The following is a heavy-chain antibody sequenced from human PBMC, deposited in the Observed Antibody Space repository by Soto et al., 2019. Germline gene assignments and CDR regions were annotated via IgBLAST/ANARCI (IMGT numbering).Heavy chain of an antibody. V-gene: IGHV3-30*18. J-gene: IGHJ6*03. CDR1: GFTFSTYG. CDR3: AKGGGYGSGSYSYYYYYMDV. Sequence: QVQLVESGGGVVQPGRSLRLSCAASGFTFSTYGMHWVRQAPGRGLGWVAVTSYDGNNKYYADSVKGRFTISRDNSKITLYLQMNRLRAEDTAVYYCAKGGGYGSGSYSYYYYYMDVCGKGTTVTVSS. D-gene: IGHD3-10*01. CDR2: TSYDGNNK.